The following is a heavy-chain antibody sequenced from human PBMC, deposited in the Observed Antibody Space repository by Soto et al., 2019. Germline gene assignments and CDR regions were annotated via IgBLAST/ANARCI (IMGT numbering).Heavy chain of an antibody. V-gene: IGHV3-48*03. CDR1: GFTLSSCE. J-gene: IGHJ6*02. D-gene: IGHD5-12*01. CDR2: INSGGVTI. Sequence: EGQLVESGGGLVQLGGSLRLSCIASGFTLSSCEMNWVRQAPGKGVEWVSYINSGGVTIYADAVKGRFTISRDNGQNSIFLQMNSLRAEDTAGYYCARDKGDMVAYGMDVWGRGTTVTVSS. CDR3: ARDKGDMVAYGMDV.